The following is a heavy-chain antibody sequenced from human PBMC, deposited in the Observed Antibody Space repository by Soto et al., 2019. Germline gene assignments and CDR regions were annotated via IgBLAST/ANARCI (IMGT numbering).Heavy chain of an antibody. D-gene: IGHD1-26*01. CDR1: GFSLSTSGMG. CDR3: ARPPVVGTTGPFDY. CDR2: IYWDDDE. J-gene: IGHJ4*02. V-gene: IGHV2-5*02. Sequence: QITLKESGPTLMKPTQTLTLTCTFSGFSLSTSGMGVGWIRQPPGKALEWLAHIYWDDDEHYIPSLKSRLTITKGHSQNPLVPTKNNLAPVDTATYYRARPPVVGTTGPFDYWGQGNLVTVSS.